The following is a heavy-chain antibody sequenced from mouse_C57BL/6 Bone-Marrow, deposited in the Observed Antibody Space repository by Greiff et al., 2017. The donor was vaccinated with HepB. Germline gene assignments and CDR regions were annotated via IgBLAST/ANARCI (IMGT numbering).Heavy chain of an antibody. Sequence: VKLQESGAELAKPGASVKLSCKASGYTFTSYWMHWVKQRPGQGLEWIGYINPSSGDTKYNQKFKDKATLTADKSSSTAYMQLSSLTYEDSAVYYCARSDDGYYVRVAWFAYWGQGTLVTVSA. CDR3: ARSDDGYYVRVAWFAY. D-gene: IGHD2-3*01. J-gene: IGHJ3*01. V-gene: IGHV1-7*01. CDR2: INPSSGDT. CDR1: GYTFTSYW.